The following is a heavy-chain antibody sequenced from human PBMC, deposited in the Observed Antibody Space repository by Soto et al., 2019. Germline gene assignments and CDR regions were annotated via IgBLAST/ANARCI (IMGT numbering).Heavy chain of an antibody. CDR2: IYYSGTT. J-gene: IGHJ6*02. D-gene: IGHD2-21*01. V-gene: IGHV4-31*03. CDR3: AASCVGCGGFIYYGMDV. CDR1: GGSISSGGYY. Sequence: SETLSLTCTVSGGSISSGGYYWNWIRQHPGKGLEWIGYIYYSGTTYYNPSLKSRVTISVDTSKNQFSLKLSSVTAADTAVYYCAASCVGCGGFIYYGMDVWGQGTTVTVSS.